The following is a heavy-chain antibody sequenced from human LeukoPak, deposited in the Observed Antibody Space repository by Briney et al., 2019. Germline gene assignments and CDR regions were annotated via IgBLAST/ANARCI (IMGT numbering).Heavy chain of an antibody. CDR1: GFTFSSYW. Sequence: GGSLRLSCAASGFTFSSYWMHWVRQAPGKGLVWVSRINSDGSSTSYADSVKGRFTISRDNAKNTLYLQMNSLRAEDTAVYYCTTEGVGATIFSGCDYWGQGTLVTVSS. V-gene: IGHV3-74*01. CDR2: INSDGSST. J-gene: IGHJ4*02. CDR3: TTEGVGATIFSGCDY. D-gene: IGHD1-26*01.